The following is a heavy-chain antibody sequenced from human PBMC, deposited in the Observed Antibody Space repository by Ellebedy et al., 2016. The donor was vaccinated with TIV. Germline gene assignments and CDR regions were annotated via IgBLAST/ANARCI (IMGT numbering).Heavy chain of an antibody. J-gene: IGHJ4*02. V-gene: IGHV1-46*01. CDR1: GYTFTSYY. D-gene: IGHD3-16*01. CDR2: INPSGGST. Sequence: AASVKVSCKASGYTFTSYYMHWVRQAPGQGLEWMGIINPSGGSTSYAQKFQGRLTMTTNTPMTTAYMDLTARTSEDTAVYYCTTGGTKGEDNWGQGTLVIVSS. CDR3: TTGGTKGEDN.